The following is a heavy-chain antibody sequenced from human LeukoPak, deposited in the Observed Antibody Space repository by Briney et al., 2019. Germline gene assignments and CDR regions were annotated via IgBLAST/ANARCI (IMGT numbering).Heavy chain of an antibody. J-gene: IGHJ4*02. CDR1: GFTFSSYW. D-gene: IGHD3-3*01. V-gene: IGHV3-7*01. CDR3: ARQRGGDYDFYSYYFDY. Sequence: GGSLRLSCAASGFTFSSYWMSWVRQAPGKGLEWVANIKQDGSEKYYVDSVKGRFTISRDNAKNSLYLQMNSLRAKDTAVYYCARQRGGDYDFYSYYFDYWGQGTLVTVSS. CDR2: IKQDGSEK.